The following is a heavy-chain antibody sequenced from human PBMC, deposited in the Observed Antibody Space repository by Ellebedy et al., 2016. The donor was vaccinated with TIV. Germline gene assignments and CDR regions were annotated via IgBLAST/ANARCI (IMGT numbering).Heavy chain of an antibody. J-gene: IGHJ3*02. CDR1: GDTLTELS. Sequence: AASVKVSCKVSGDTLTELSMHWVRQAPGKGLEWMGGFDPEYGETIYAQKFQGRVTMTEDTSTDTAYMELSSLRSEDTAVYYCATAYGDYVHDAFDIWGQGTMVTVSS. CDR2: FDPEYGET. CDR3: ATAYGDYVHDAFDI. V-gene: IGHV1-24*01. D-gene: IGHD4-17*01.